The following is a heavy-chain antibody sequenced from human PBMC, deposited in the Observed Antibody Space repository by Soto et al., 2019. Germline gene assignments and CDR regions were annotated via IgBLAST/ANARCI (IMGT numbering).Heavy chain of an antibody. CDR1: GGSFSGYY. CDR2: INHSGST. Sequence: PSETLSLTCAVYGGSFSGYYWSWIRQPPGKGLEWIGEINHSGSTNYNPSLKSRVTISVDTSKNQFSLKLSSVTAADTAVYYCARGSPPGVAGYFDYWGQGPLVTVSS. CDR3: ARGSPPGVAGYFDY. V-gene: IGHV4-34*01. D-gene: IGHD6-19*01. J-gene: IGHJ4*02.